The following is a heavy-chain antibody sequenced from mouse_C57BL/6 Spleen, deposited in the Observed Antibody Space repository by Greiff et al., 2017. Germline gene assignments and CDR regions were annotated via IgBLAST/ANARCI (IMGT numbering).Heavy chain of an antibody. CDR1: GYAFSSSW. D-gene: IGHD1-1*01. V-gene: IGHV1-82*01. J-gene: IGHJ2*01. Sequence: QVQLKQSGPELVKPGASVKISCKASGYAFSSSWMNWVKQRPGKGLEWIGRIYPGDGDTNYNGKFKGKATLTADKSSSTAYMQLSSLTSEDSAFYFCARGDYYGSSFDDWGQGTTLTVSS. CDR2: IYPGDGDT. CDR3: ARGDYYGSSFDD.